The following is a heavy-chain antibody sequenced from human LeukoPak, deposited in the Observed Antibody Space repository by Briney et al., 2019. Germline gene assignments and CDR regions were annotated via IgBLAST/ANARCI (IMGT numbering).Heavy chain of an antibody. J-gene: IGHJ4*02. D-gene: IGHD3-10*01. CDR1: GFTFDDYA. Sequence: GGSLRLSCAASGFTFDDYAMHWVRHAPGKGLEWVSFISWDGGSTYYADSVKGRFTISRDNSKNSLYLQMNSQRAEDTALYYCAKDMAAYYYSSGNIDYWGQGTLVTVSS. CDR3: AKDMAAYYYSSGNIDY. V-gene: IGHV3-43D*03. CDR2: ISWDGGST.